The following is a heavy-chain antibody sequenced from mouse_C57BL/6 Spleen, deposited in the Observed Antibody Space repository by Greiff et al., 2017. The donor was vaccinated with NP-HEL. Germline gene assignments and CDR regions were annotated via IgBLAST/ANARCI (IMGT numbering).Heavy chain of an antibody. J-gene: IGHJ4*01. CDR2: ISDGGSYT. V-gene: IGHV5-4*01. CDR3: ARAYDGYPYAMDY. CDR1: GFTFSSYA. D-gene: IGHD2-3*01. Sequence: VQLKESGGGLVKPGGSLKLSCAASGFTFSSYAMSWVRQTPEKRLEWVATISDGGSYTYYPDNVKGRFTISRDNAKNNLYLQMSHLKSEDTAMYYCARAYDGYPYAMDYWGQGTSVTVSS.